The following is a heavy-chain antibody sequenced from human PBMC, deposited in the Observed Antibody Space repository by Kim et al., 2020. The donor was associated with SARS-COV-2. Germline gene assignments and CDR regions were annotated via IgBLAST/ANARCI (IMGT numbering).Heavy chain of an antibody. CDR2: INGGSGDT. V-gene: IGHV1-3*01. CDR3: VRVAVTGTGYFQH. Sequence: ASVKVSCKASGYTFTNYYLHWLRQAPGQRLEWMGFINGGSGDTRYSQRFKGRLTFTRDTSASTVSMELSSLRSEDTAIFSCVRVAVTGTGYFQHWGQGTLVTVSP. D-gene: IGHD6-19*01. CDR1: GYTFTNYY. J-gene: IGHJ1*01.